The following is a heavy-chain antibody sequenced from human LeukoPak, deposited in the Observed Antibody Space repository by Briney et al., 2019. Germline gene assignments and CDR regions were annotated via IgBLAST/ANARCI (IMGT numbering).Heavy chain of an antibody. CDR2: ISDSGSLT. CDR1: GFTFSSYW. Sequence: GGSLRLSCAASGFTFSSYWMHWVRQAPGKGLEWVSVISDSGSLTYYADSVKGRFTISRDNSKNTLFLQMNGLRAEDTAVYYCAKDARRTNGWYFFDYWGQGTLVTVSS. CDR3: AKDARRTNGWYFFDY. D-gene: IGHD6-19*01. J-gene: IGHJ4*02. V-gene: IGHV3-23*01.